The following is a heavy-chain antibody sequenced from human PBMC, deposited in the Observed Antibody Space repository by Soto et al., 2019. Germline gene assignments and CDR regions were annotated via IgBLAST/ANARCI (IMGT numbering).Heavy chain of an antibody. Sequence: GSLRLSCAASGFTFSSYAMSWVRQAPGKGLEWVSAISGSGGSTYYADSVKGRFTISRDNSKNTLYLQMNSLRAEDTAVYYCAKYGYCSGGSCFHFDYWGQGTLVTVSS. CDR1: GFTFSSYA. CDR3: AKYGYCSGGSCFHFDY. CDR2: ISGSGGST. D-gene: IGHD2-15*01. V-gene: IGHV3-23*01. J-gene: IGHJ4*02.